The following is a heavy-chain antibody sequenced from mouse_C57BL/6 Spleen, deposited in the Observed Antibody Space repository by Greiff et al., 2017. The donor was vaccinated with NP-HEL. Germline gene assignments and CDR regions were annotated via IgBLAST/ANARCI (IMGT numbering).Heavy chain of an antibody. J-gene: IGHJ1*03. CDR1: GYTFTSYW. D-gene: IGHD1-1*01. CDR3: AYYYGSSYVWYFDV. V-gene: IGHV1-64*01. CDR2: IHPNSGST. Sequence: QVQLQQSGAELVKPGASVKLSCKASGYTFTSYWMHWVKQRPGQGLEWIGMIHPNSGSTNYNEKFKSKATLTVDKSSSTAYMQLSSLTSEDSAVYYCAYYYGSSYVWYFDVWGTGTTVTVSS.